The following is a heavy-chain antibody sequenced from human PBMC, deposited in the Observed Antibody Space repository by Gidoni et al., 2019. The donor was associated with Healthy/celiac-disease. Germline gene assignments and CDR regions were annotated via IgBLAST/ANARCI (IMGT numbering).Heavy chain of an antibody. Sequence: QVQLQQWGAGLLKPSETLSLTCAVYGGSFSGYYWSWIRQPPGKGLEWIGEINHSGSTNYNPSLKSRVTISVDTSTNQFSLKLSSVTAADTAVYYCARGGLRSPTVTKGRAFVGMDVWGQGTTVTVSS. CDR3: ARGGLRSPTVTKGRAFVGMDV. V-gene: IGHV4-34*01. CDR2: INHSGST. D-gene: IGHD4-17*01. CDR1: GGSFSGYY. J-gene: IGHJ6*02.